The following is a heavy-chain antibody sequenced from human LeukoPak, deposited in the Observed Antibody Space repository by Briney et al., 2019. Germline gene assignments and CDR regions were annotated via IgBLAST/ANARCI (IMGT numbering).Heavy chain of an antibody. CDR2: ISSSSSYI. J-gene: IGHJ4*02. V-gene: IGHV3-21*01. CDR1: GFTFSSYI. D-gene: IGHD3-22*01. CDR3: ARDEEYYYDSSGYYPPGY. Sequence: NSGGSLRLSCAASGFTFSSYIMNWVRQAPGKGLEWVSSISSSSSYIYYADSVKGRFTISRDNAKNSLYLQMNSLRAEDTAVYYCARDEEYYYDSSGYYPPGYWGQGTLVTVSS.